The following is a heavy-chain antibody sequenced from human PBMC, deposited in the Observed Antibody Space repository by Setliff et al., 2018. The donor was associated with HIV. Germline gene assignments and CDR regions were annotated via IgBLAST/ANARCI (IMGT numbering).Heavy chain of an antibody. J-gene: IGHJ4*02. CDR2: INNDGSIT. CDR3: VRAKNWNDFDY. CDR1: GFTLIDHW. Sequence: GGSLRLSCAASGFTLIDHWMHWVRQVPGKGLVWVSRINNDGSITNYADFVKGRFTISRDSSKSTLYMQMNSLRAEDTALYYCVRAKNWNDFDYWGQGTLVTVSS. D-gene: IGHD1-1*01. V-gene: IGHV3-74*01.